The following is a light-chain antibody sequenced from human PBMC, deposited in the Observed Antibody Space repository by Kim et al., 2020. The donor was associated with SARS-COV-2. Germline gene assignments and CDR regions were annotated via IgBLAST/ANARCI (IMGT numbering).Light chain of an antibody. CDR1: QSVSSN. CDR2: GAS. J-gene: IGKJ2*01. CDR3: QQYNKLPYT. Sequence: EIVMTQSPVTLSVSPGERATLSCRASQSVSSNLAWYQQKPGQAPRLLIYGASTRATGIPARFSGSGSGTEFTLTISSLQSEDFAVYHCQQYNKLPYTFGQGTKLEI. V-gene: IGKV3-15*01.